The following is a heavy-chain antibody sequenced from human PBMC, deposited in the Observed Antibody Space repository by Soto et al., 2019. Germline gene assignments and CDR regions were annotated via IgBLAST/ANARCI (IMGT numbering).Heavy chain of an antibody. V-gene: IGHV4-31*03. Sequence: QVQLQESGPGLVKPSQTLSLTCTVSGGSISSGGYYWSWIRQHPGKGLEWIGYIYYSGSTYYNPSLNRRDSISVDPSKNQFSLEPSPVTAADTAVYYCARSRAGTMVLRYYVMDVWGQGTTVTVSS. CDR1: GGSISSGGYY. CDR3: ARSRAGTMVLRYYVMDV. D-gene: IGHD3-10*01. CDR2: IYYSGST. J-gene: IGHJ6*02.